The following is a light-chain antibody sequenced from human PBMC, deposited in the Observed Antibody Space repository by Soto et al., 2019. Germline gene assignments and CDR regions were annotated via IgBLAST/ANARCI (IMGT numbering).Light chain of an antibody. Sequence: EIVMTQSPATLSVSPGERATLSCGASQSVSRNLDWYQKKHGQAPRLLIYGASTRATGIPARLSGSGYGTEFTITISSLQSEDFAVYYCQQYNNSTPSFGQGTQVDIK. CDR1: QSVSRN. CDR3: QQYNNSTPS. V-gene: IGKV3-15*01. CDR2: GAS. J-gene: IGKJ1*01.